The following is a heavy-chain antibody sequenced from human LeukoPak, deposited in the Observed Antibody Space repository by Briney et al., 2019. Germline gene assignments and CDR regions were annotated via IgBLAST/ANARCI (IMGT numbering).Heavy chain of an antibody. D-gene: IGHD5-18*01. CDR1: GFTFDDYA. CDR3: AKNVDTAMVPDY. V-gene: IGHV3-9*01. Sequence: GGSLRLSCAASGFTFDDYAMHWVRQAPGKGLEWVSGISWNSGSIGYADSVKGRFTISRDNAKNSLYLQMNSLRAEDTAVYYCAKNVDTAMVPDYWGQGTLVTVSS. J-gene: IGHJ4*02. CDR2: ISWNSGSI.